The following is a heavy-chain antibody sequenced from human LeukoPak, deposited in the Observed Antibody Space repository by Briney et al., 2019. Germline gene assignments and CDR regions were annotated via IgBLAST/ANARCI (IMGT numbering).Heavy chain of an antibody. Sequence: GESLRLSCVASGFTFSSYSMNWVRQAPGKGLEWVSSISSSSSYIYYADSVKGRFTISRDNAKNSLYLQMNSLRAEDTAVYYCATAGAAAAPHAFDIWGQGTMVTVSS. CDR2: ISSSSSYI. CDR3: ATAGAAAAPHAFDI. CDR1: GFTFSSYS. D-gene: IGHD6-13*01. V-gene: IGHV3-21*01. J-gene: IGHJ3*02.